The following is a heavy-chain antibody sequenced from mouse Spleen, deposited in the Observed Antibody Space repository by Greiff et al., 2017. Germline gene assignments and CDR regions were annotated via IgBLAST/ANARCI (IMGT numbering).Heavy chain of an antibody. CDR2: IDPSDSET. V-gene: IGHV1-52*01. D-gene: IGHD3-1*01. J-gene: IGHJ2*01. CDR1: GYTFTSYW. Sequence: VQLQQPGAELVRPGSSVKLSCKASGYTFTSYWMHWVKQRPIQGLEWIGNIDPSDSETHYNQKFKDKATLTVDKSSSTAYMQLSSLTSEDSAVYYCASRGSGYERGLDYWGQGTTLTVSS. CDR3: ASRGSGYERGLDY.